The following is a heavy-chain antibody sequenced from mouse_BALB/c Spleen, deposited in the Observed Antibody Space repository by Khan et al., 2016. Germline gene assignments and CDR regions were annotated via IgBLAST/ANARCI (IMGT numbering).Heavy chain of an antibody. J-gene: IGHJ4*01. CDR3: ARLLLLYYYALAS. CDR1: GYAFSSYW. Sequence: QVQLQQPGAELVRPGSSVKISCKASGYAFSSYWMNWVKQRTGQGLEWIGQIYPGDGDTNYNGKFQGKATLTADKSSSTAYMQLSSLTSEDSAVSFCARLLLLYYYALASWCQRTSVPVSS. D-gene: IGHD2-3*01. V-gene: IGHV1-80*01. CDR2: IYPGDGDT.